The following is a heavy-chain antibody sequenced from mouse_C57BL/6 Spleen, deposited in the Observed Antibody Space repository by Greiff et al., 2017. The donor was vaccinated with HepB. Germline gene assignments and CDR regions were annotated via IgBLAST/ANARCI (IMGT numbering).Heavy chain of an antibody. CDR3: ARGNDGYYRWFAY. CDR2: IHPNSGST. V-gene: IGHV1-64*01. D-gene: IGHD2-3*01. Sequence: VQLQQSGAELVKPGASVKLSCKASGYTFTSYWMHWVKQRPGQGLEWIGMIHPNSGSTNYNEKFKSKATLTVDKSSSTAYMQLSSLTSEDSAFYYCARGNDGYYRWFAYWGQGTLVTVSA. CDR1: GYTFTSYW. J-gene: IGHJ3*01.